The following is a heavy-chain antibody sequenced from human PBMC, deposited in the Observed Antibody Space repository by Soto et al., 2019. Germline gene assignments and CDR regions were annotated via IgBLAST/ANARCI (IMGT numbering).Heavy chain of an antibody. Sequence: EVQLLESGGDLVQPGGSLRLSCVASGFTFNNFAMIWVRQAPGKGLQWVSVISGNGDSTYYADSVEGRFTISRDNSMNTLYLQMNRLRAEDTAVYYCAKEGTTVTTDIDYWGQGTVVAVSS. CDR3: AKEGTTVTTDIDY. J-gene: IGHJ4*02. CDR2: ISGNGDST. D-gene: IGHD4-17*01. V-gene: IGHV3-23*01. CDR1: GFTFNNFA.